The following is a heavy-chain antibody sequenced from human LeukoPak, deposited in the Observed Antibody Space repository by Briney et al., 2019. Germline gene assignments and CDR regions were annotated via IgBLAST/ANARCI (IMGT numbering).Heavy chain of an antibody. V-gene: IGHV3-30*18. CDR2: ISFDGRNK. Sequence: PGGSLRLSCAASGFTFSSYGMHWVRQASGKGLEWVAVISFDGRNKYFADSVKGRFTISRDNSKNTLYLQMNSLRAEDTAVYYCAKEKYRGYSYGSGDYWGQGTLVTVSS. CDR3: AKEKYRGYSYGSGDY. D-gene: IGHD5-18*01. CDR1: GFTFSSYG. J-gene: IGHJ4*02.